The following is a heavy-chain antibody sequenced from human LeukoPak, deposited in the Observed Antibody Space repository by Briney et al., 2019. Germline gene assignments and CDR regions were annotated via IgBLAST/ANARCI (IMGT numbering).Heavy chain of an antibody. CDR3: ARGPPAKPGTGYYYGMDV. D-gene: IGHD2-2*01. V-gene: IGHV4-34*01. J-gene: IGHJ6*02. CDR1: GGSFSGYY. Sequence: SETLSLTCAVYGGSFSGYYWSWIRQPPAKGLEWIGEINHSGSTNYNPSLKSRVTISVDMSKNQFSLKLSSVTAADTAVYYCARGPPAKPGTGYYYGMDVWGQGTTVTVSS. CDR2: INHSGST.